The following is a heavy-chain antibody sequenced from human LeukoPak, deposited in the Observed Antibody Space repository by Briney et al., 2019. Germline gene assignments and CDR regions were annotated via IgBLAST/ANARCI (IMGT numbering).Heavy chain of an antibody. CDR2: ISGSGGST. V-gene: IGHV3-23*01. CDR3: AKRGVVPAAITYFQH. D-gene: IGHD2-2*01. CDR1: GSTFSSYA. Sequence: GGSLRLSCAASGSTFSSYAMSWVRQAPGKGLEWVSAISGSGGSTYYADSVKGRFTISRDNSKNTLYLQMNSLRAEDTAVYYCAKRGVVPAAITYFQHWGQGTLVTVSS. J-gene: IGHJ1*01.